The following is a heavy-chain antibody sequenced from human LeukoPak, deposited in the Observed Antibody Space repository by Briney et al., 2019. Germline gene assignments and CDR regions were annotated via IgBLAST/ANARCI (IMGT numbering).Heavy chain of an antibody. J-gene: IGHJ4*02. CDR2: ISGSDGST. CDR1: GFTFSSYA. CDR3: AKVEFCSGDSCYYLDY. Sequence: PGGSLRLSCAASGFTFSSYAMTWVRQTPGKGLEWVSAISGSDGSTYYADSVKGRFTISGDNSKNTLYLQMNSLRAEDTAIYYCAKVEFCSGDSCYYLDYWGQGTLVTVSS. D-gene: IGHD2-15*01. V-gene: IGHV3-23*01.